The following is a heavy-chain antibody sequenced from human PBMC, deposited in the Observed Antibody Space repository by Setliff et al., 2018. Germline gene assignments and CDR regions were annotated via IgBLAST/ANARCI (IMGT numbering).Heavy chain of an antibody. CDR1: GYSFSNFW. CDR3: ARRGERFFNWFDP. J-gene: IGHJ5*02. V-gene: IGHV5-51*01. D-gene: IGHD2-21*01. Sequence: PGESLKISCKGSGYSFSNFWIGWVRQMPGKGLEWMGIIYPGDSHTRYSPSFQGQVTMPADKSINTAYLQWSNLKASDTAIYYCARRGERFFNWFDPWGQGTLVTVST. CDR2: IYPGDSHT.